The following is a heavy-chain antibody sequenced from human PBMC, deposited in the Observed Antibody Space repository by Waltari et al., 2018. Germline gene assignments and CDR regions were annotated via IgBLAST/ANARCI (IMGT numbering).Heavy chain of an antibody. V-gene: IGHV1-46*01. CDR2: INPRDGGT. CDR3: GKDQGASGWNKGWLDP. J-gene: IGHJ5*02. Sequence: QVQLVQSGAEVKKPGATVRVSCKASGYVFTRDYIHWVRQAPGQGLEWMGIINPRDGGTTYAQKFQGRVTMTRDTSTSTVYMELSSLRSEDTAVYYCGKDQGASGWNKGWLDPWGQGTLVTVSS. CDR1: GYVFTRDY. D-gene: IGHD6-19*01.